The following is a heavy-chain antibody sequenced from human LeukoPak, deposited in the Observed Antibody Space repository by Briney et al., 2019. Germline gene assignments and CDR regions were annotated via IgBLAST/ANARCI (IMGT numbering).Heavy chain of an antibody. CDR2: ISAYNGNT. J-gene: IGHJ4*02. CDR1: GYTFTSYG. Sequence: ASVKVSCKASGYTFTSYGISWVRQAPGQGLEWMGWISAYNGNTNYAQKLQGRVTMTTDTSTSTAYMELRSLRSDDTAVYYCARSDSSSWYPLHFDYWGQGTLVTVSS. D-gene: IGHD6-13*01. CDR3: ARSDSSSWYPLHFDY. V-gene: IGHV1-18*01.